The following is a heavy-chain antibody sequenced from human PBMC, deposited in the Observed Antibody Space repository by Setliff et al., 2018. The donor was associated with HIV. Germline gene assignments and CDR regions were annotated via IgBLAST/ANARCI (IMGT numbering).Heavy chain of an antibody. D-gene: IGHD3-10*01. V-gene: IGHV4-4*07. CDR1: GYSIRSSYW. CDR3: ASTSFYMVRGVIVTNALDI. Sequence: PSETLSLTCAVSGYSIRSSYWWGWIRQPAGGGLEWIGHIDTSGSTNYNPSLKSRVTMSVDTSKNKFSLRLTSVTAADTAVYYCASTSFYMVRGVIVTNALDIWGQGTMVTVS. CDR2: IDTSGST. J-gene: IGHJ3*02.